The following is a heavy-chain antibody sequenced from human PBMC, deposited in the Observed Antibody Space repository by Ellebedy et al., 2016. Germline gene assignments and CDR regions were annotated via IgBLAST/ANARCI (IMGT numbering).Heavy chain of an antibody. CDR3: ARDVHGYSLDY. D-gene: IGHD2-15*01. CDR2: VYPSGRT. Sequence: SETLSLTXTVSGASISSYYWTWIRQPAGKGLEFIGRVYPSGRTDDDPSLKSRVTMSIDTSKNQFSLKLTSVTAADTAVYYCARDVHGYSLDYWGQGTLVTVSS. CDR1: GASISSYY. V-gene: IGHV4-4*07. J-gene: IGHJ4*02.